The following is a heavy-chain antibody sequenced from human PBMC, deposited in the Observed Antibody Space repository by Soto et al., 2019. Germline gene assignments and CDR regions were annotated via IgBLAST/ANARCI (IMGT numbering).Heavy chain of an antibody. V-gene: IGHV3-23*01. CDR1: GFTFSSYA. J-gene: IGHJ5*02. Sequence: GGSLRLSCAASGFTFSSYAMSWVRQAPGKGLELVSAISGSGGSTYYADSVKGRFTISRDNSKNTLYLQMNSLRAEDTAVYYCAKTRPTYDYVWGSYRSLSNWFDPWGQGTLVTVSS. CDR3: AKTRPTYDYVWGSYRSLSNWFDP. D-gene: IGHD3-16*02. CDR2: ISGSGGST.